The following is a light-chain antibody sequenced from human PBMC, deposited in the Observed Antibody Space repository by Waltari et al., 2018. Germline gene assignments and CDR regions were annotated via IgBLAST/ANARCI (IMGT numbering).Light chain of an antibody. CDR2: GAS. CDR1: QSVRGS. V-gene: IGKV3-20*01. Sequence: EIVLTQSPGTLSLSPGERATLSCRASQSVRGSLALYQQKAGQAPRLLNYGASSRATGIPDRFSGSGSGTDFSLTISRLEPEDFAVYYCQHYVRLPATFGQGTKVEI. J-gene: IGKJ1*01. CDR3: QHYVRLPAT.